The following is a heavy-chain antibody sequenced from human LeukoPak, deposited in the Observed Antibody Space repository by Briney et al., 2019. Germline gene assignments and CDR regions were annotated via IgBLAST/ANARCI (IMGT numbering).Heavy chain of an antibody. CDR2: INHSGST. V-gene: IGHV4-34*01. D-gene: IGHD3-22*01. Sequence: PSETLSLTCAVYGGSFSGYYWSWIRQPPGKGLEWIGEINHSGSTNYNPSLKSRVTISVDTSKNQFSLTLSSVTAADTAVYYCARGPSPSSGPFDYGGQGTLVTVSS. J-gene: IGHJ4*02. CDR3: ARGPSPSSGPFDY. CDR1: GGSFSGYY.